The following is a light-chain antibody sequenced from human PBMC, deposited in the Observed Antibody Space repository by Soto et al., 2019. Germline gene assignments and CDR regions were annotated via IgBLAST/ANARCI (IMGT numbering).Light chain of an antibody. V-gene: IGKV3-11*01. CDR3: QQRSNWPPMWT. J-gene: IGKJ1*01. Sequence: EIVMTQSPAAVSVSPGERATLCCRVSQSVNNYLAWHQQKPGQAPRLLIYDASNRATGIPARFSGSGSGTDFTLTISSLEPEDFAVYYCQQRSNWPPMWTFGQGTKVDIK. CDR1: QSVNNY. CDR2: DAS.